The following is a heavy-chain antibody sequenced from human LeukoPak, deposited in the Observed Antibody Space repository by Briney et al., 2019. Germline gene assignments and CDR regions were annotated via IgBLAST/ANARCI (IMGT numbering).Heavy chain of an antibody. CDR2: ISSSSSYI. V-gene: IGHV3-21*01. J-gene: IGHJ6*02. D-gene: IGHD2-2*01. Sequence: GGSLSLSCAASGFTFSSYSMNWVRQAPGKGLEWVSIISSSSSYIYYADSVKGRFTISRDNAKNSLYLQMNSLGAEDTAVYYCARDRWSCSSTSCSSYFYYGLDVWGQGTTVTVSS. CDR1: GFTFSSYS. CDR3: ARDRWSCSSTSCSSYFYYGLDV.